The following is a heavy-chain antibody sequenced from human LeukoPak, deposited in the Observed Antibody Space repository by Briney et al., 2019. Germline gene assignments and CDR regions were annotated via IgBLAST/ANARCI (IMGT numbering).Heavy chain of an antibody. V-gene: IGHV3-33*08. CDR3: ARAPVRAAAWVDY. Sequence: GGSLRLSCAASGFTFSSYWMHWVRQAPGKGLEWVAVIWYDGSNKYYADSVKGRFTISRDNSKNTLYLQMNSLRAEDTAVYYCARAPVRAAAWVDYWGQGTLVTVSS. D-gene: IGHD6-13*01. CDR1: GFTFSSYW. CDR2: IWYDGSNK. J-gene: IGHJ4*02.